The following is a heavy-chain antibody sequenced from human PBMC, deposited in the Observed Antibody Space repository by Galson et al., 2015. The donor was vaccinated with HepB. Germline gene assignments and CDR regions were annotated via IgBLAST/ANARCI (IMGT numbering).Heavy chain of an antibody. CDR1: GDSASSNSAA. CDR3: ARATPDMLGAKHYYYYMDV. V-gene: IGHV6-1*01. Sequence: CAISGDSASSNSAAWNWIRQSPSRGLEWLGRTYYRSKWDNDYAVSVKSRITINPDTSKNQFSLQLNSVTPEDTAVYYCARATPDMLGAKHYYYYMDVWGKGTTVTVSS. CDR2: TYYRSKWDN. D-gene: IGHD1-26*01. J-gene: IGHJ6*03.